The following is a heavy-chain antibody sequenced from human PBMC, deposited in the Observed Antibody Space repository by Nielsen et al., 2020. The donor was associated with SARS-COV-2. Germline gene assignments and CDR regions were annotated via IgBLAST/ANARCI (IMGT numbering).Heavy chain of an antibody. V-gene: IGHV1-18*01. D-gene: IGHD2-2*01. J-gene: IGHJ5*02. Sequence: ASVKVSCKTSGYRFTTYGVTWVRQAPGQGLEWMGWISAYNGNTNSAQKFQGRVTMTTDTSTSTAYMDLKSLRSDDTAVYYCARVRSIAAVDTVYRFDPWGQGTLVTVSS. CDR2: ISAYNGNT. CDR1: GYRFTTYG. CDR3: ARVRSIAAVDTVYRFDP.